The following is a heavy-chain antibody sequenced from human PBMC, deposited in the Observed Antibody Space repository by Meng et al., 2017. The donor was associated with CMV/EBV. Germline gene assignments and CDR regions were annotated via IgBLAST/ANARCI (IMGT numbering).Heavy chain of an antibody. CDR3: GRRLTMIAGGGGWFDP. V-gene: IGHV1-69*10. J-gene: IGHJ5*02. D-gene: IGHD3-22*01. CDR2: IIPILGIA. Sequence: SVKVSCKASGGTFSSYAISWVRQAPGQGLEWMGGIIPILGIANYAQKFQGRVTITADKSTSTAYMELGSLGSEEKAVYYFGRRLTMIAGGGGWFDPWGQGTLVTVSS. CDR1: GGTFSSYA.